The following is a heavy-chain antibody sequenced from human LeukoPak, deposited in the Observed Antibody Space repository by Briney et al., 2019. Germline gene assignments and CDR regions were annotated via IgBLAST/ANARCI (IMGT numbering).Heavy chain of an antibody. Sequence: GASVKVSCKASGGTFSTHVISWVRQAPGQGLEWMGWVNPDSGGTNYAQKFQGRVTMTRDTSISTAYMELSRLKYDDTAVYFCARDYGGNSPYFDYWGQGTLVTVSS. CDR1: GGTFSTHV. CDR3: ARDYGGNSPYFDY. V-gene: IGHV1-2*02. CDR2: VNPDSGGT. J-gene: IGHJ4*02. D-gene: IGHD4-23*01.